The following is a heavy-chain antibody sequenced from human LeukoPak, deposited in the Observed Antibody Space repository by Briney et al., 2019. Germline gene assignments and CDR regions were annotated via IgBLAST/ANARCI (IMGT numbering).Heavy chain of an antibody. V-gene: IGHV3-30*18. CDR3: AQISVDTSRNRWADFDS. CDR2: ISYDGGNK. Sequence: GGSLRLSCAASGFTFSSYGMHWVRQAPGKGLEWVAVISYDGGNKYYADSVKGRFTISRDNSKSTLYLQMNSLRAEDTAIYYCAQISVDTSRNRWADFDSWGQGILVTVSS. J-gene: IGHJ4*02. CDR1: GFTFSSYG. D-gene: IGHD5-18*01.